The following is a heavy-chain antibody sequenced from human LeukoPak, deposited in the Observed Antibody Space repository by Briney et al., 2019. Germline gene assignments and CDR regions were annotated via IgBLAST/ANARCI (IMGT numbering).Heavy chain of an antibody. CDR2: VDHTGST. CDR3: ARTLRYCSSTSCYAGGDYYYYMDV. CDR1: DDSITMYY. Sequence: PSETLSLTCSVSDDSITMYYWTWIRQPPGKGLEWIGYVDHTGSTNFNPSLNGRVSISVDKSKNQFSLKLSSVTAADTAVYYCARTLRYCSSTSCYAGGDYYYYMDVWGKGTTVTVSS. D-gene: IGHD2-2*01. J-gene: IGHJ6*03. V-gene: IGHV4-59*12.